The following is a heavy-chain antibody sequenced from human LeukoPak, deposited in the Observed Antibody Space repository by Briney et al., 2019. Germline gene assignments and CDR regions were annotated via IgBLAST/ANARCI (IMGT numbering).Heavy chain of an antibody. Sequence: PGGSLRLSCAASGFTFSHYGMHWVRQAPGKGLEWVAVIWSDAYKKFYTDSVKGRVTISRDNSKNTLDLQMSSLRAEDTAVYYCARDDRPGSSWRPLDLWGQGILVTVSS. J-gene: IGHJ5*02. CDR1: GFTFSHYG. V-gene: IGHV3-33*01. D-gene: IGHD6-13*01. CDR3: ARDDRPGSSWRPLDL. CDR2: IWSDAYKK.